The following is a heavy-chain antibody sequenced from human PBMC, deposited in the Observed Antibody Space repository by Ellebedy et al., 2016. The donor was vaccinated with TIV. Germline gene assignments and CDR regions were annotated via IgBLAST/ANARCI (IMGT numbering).Heavy chain of an antibody. Sequence: ASLKVSCXASGYTFTGYYMHWVRQAPGQGVQWMGWINPNGGDTNYAQNFQGRVTMTRDTSISTAYMELSRLRSDDTAVYYCARGGPQYYGILTGPKYWGQGTLVTVSS. D-gene: IGHD3-9*01. V-gene: IGHV1-2*02. CDR2: INPNGGDT. CDR1: GYTFTGYY. J-gene: IGHJ1*01. CDR3: ARGGPQYYGILTGPKY.